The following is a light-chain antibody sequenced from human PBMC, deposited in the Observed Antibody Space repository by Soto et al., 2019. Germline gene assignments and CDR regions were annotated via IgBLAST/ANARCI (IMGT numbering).Light chain of an antibody. CDR1: QTISTW. CDR2: DAS. J-gene: IGKJ5*01. CDR3: QQSETYPLT. Sequence: DIKMTQSPSTLSASVGDRVTITCRASQTISTWLAWYQHKPGKAPNLLIYDASTLMSGVPSRFSGSGSGTEYTLTISSLQPGDFATYYCQQSETYPLTFGQGTRLEI. V-gene: IGKV1-5*01.